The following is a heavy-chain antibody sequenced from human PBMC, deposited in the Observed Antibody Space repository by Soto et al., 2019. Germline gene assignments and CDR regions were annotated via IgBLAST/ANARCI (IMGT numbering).Heavy chain of an antibody. CDR3: ARSRYYYGSGSYYNGDY. Sequence: QVQLVQSGAEVKKPGSSVKVSCKASGGTFKSYAISWVRQAPGQGVEWMGGIIPIFGTSNYAQKFQGRVTITADKSANTAYRELSSLRSEDTAVYYCARSRYYYGSGSYYNGDYWGQGTLVTVS. V-gene: IGHV1-69*06. CDR1: GGTFKSYA. J-gene: IGHJ4*02. D-gene: IGHD3-10*01. CDR2: IIPIFGTS.